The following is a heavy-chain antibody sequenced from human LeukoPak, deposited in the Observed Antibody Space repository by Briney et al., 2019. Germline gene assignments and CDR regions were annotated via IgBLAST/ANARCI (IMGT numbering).Heavy chain of an antibody. D-gene: IGHD6-13*01. Sequence: GASVKVSRKASGYTFTGYYMHWVRQAPGQGLEWMGWINPNSGGTNYAQKFQGRVTMTRDTSISTAYMELSRLRSDDTAVYYCARDRTLAAAGNPFDYWGQGTLVTVSS. V-gene: IGHV1-2*02. CDR3: ARDRTLAAAGNPFDY. CDR1: GYTFTGYY. CDR2: INPNSGGT. J-gene: IGHJ4*02.